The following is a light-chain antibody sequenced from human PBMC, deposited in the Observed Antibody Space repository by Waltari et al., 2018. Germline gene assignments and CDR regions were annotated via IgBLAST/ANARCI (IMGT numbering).Light chain of an antibody. CDR2: EDE. V-gene: IGLV1-51*02. CDR1: DSNIGPNF. CDR3: GTWDTSLSPHVI. J-gene: IGLJ2*01. Sequence: QSVLTQPPSVSAAPGQKVTIPCSGSDSNIGPNFVSWYQQVPGSAPKLLIFEDEKRPSGIPARFSGSKSGTSATLAITGLQPGDEADFYCGTWDTSLSPHVIFGGGTRLTVL.